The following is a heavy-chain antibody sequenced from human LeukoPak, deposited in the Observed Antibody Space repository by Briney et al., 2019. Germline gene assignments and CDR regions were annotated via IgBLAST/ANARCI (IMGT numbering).Heavy chain of an antibody. J-gene: IGHJ4*02. CDR3: ARDLGIGYCSGGSCSALFDY. Sequence: GGSLRLSCAASGFTFISYWMSWVRQAPGKGLEWVANIKQDGSEKYYVDSVKGRFTISRDNAKNSLYLQMNSLRAEDTAVYYCARDLGIGYCSGGSCSALFDYWGQGTLVTVSS. D-gene: IGHD2-15*01. CDR2: IKQDGSEK. CDR1: GFTFISYW. V-gene: IGHV3-7*01.